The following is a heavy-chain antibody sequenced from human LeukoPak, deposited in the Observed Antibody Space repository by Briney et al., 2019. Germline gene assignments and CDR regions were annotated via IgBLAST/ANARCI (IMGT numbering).Heavy chain of an antibody. CDR3: ARDRWLVEPYFDY. CDR2: IRYDGSNK. CDR1: GFTFSSFG. J-gene: IGHJ4*02. D-gene: IGHD6-19*01. Sequence: PGGSLRLSCAASGFTFSSFGMHWVRQAPGKGLEWVAFIRYDGSNKYYADSVKGRFTISRDNSKNTLCLQMNSLRAEDTAVYYCARDRWLVEPYFDYWGQGNLVTVSS. V-gene: IGHV3-30*02.